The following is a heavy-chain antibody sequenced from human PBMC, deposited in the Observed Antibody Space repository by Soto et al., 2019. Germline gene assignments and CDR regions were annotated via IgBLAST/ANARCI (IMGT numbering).Heavy chain of an antibody. Sequence: QVQLVQSGAEVKKPGSSVTVSCKASGGTFSSYTISWVRQAPGQGLEWMGRIITILGIANYAQKFQGRVTITADKSTSTAYMELSSLRYEGTAVYYCAREQQAPGYYYGMDVWGQGTTVTVSS. CDR2: IITILGIA. V-gene: IGHV1-69*08. CDR1: GGTFSSYT. CDR3: AREQQAPGYYYGMDV. D-gene: IGHD6-13*01. J-gene: IGHJ6*02.